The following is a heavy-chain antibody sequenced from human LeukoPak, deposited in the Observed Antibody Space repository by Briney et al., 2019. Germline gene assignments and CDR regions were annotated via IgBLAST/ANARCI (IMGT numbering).Heavy chain of an antibody. D-gene: IGHD2-21*01. Sequence: GGSLRLSCAASGFTLSSYAMSWVRQAPGKGLEWVSAISDSGNTYHADSVKGRFTISRDSTKNTLFLQMNRLRPENAAVYYCAKAPVTTCRGAYCYPFDYWGQGTLVTVSS. CDR2: ISDSGNT. V-gene: IGHV3-23*01. CDR3: AKAPVTTCRGAYCYPFDY. CDR1: GFTLSSYA. J-gene: IGHJ4*02.